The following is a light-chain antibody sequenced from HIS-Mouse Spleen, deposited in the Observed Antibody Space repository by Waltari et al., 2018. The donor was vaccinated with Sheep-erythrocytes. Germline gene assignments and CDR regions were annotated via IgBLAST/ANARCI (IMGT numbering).Light chain of an antibody. V-gene: IGLV2-11*01. CDR2: DVS. CDR3: CSYAGSYNHV. CDR1: SSDVGGYNY. J-gene: IGLJ1*01. Sequence: QSALTQPRSVSGSPGPSVTLSCTGTSSDVGGYNYVSWYQQHPAKAPKLMIYDVSKRPSGVPDRFSGSKSGNTASLTISGLQAEDEADYYCCSYAGSYNHVFATGTKVTVL.